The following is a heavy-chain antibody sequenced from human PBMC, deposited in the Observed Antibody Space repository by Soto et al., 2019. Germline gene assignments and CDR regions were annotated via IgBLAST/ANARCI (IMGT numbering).Heavy chain of an antibody. Sequence: QVQLVESGGGVVQPGRSLRLSCVASGFTFSSYGMHWVRQAQGKGLEWVAVIWYDGSNKYYADSVKGRFTISRDNSKNTLYLQMNSLRAEDTAVYYCARESITMVRGVDYWGQGTLVTVSS. CDR2: IWYDGSNK. CDR1: GFTFSSYG. CDR3: ARESITMVRGVDY. V-gene: IGHV3-33*01. J-gene: IGHJ4*02. D-gene: IGHD3-10*01.